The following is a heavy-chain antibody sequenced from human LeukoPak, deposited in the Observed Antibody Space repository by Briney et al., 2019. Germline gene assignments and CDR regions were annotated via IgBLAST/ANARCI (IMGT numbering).Heavy chain of an antibody. V-gene: IGHV4-59*01. D-gene: IGHD6-19*01. CDR2: IYYSGST. J-gene: IGHJ3*02. CDR1: GGSISSYY. Sequence: SETLSLTCTVSGGSISSYYWSWIRQPPGKGLEWIGYIYYSGSTNYNPSLKSRVTISVDTSKNQFSLKLSSVTAADTAVYYCARLDGWTTWGAFDIWGQGTMVTVSS. CDR3: ARLDGWTTWGAFDI.